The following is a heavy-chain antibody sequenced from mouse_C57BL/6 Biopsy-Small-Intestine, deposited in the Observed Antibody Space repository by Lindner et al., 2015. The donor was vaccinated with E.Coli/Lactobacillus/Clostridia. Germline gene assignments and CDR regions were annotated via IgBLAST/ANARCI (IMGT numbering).Heavy chain of an antibody. CDR3: ARRGMGLRGDY. J-gene: IGHJ2*01. CDR2: IYPGDGYI. D-gene: IGHD2-2*01. Sequence: VQLQESGAELVRPGTSVKMSCKAAGYTFTKYWIGWVKQRPGHGLEWTGDIYPGDGYINYNEKFKGKATLTADTSSSTAYMQLSSLTSEDSAIYYCARRGMGLRGDYWGQGTTLTVSS. V-gene: IGHV1-63*02. CDR1: GYTFTKYW.